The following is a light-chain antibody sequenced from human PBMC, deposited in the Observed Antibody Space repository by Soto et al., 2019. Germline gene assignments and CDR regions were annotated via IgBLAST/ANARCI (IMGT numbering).Light chain of an antibody. J-gene: IGLJ3*02. V-gene: IGLV3-27*01. CDR2: KDS. Sequence: SYELTQPSSVSVSPGQTARITCSGDVLAKKYVRWFQQRPGQAPVLVIYKDSERPSGIPERFSGSNSGTTVTLTISGAQVEDEADYYCYSAADNNLVFGGGTKLTVL. CDR3: YSAADNNLV. CDR1: VLAKKY.